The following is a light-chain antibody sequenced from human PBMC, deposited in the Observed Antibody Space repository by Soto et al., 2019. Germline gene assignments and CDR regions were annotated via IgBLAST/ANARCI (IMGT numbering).Light chain of an antibody. V-gene: IGKV3-20*01. CDR1: QTISGDY. CDR3: QKYGSSSIT. CDR2: GAS. Sequence: ELVLTQAPSTLSLSAVQRASLSCMAIQTISGDYLAWYQQTPGQTPRLLIYGASSRAAGIPDRFSASGSGTDFTLTISRLEPEDFAVYYCQKYGSSSITFGQGTRLEIK. J-gene: IGKJ5*01.